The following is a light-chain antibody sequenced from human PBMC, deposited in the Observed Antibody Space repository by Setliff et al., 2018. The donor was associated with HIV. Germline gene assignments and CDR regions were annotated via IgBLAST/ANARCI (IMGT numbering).Light chain of an antibody. CDR1: SSDVGGHDY. V-gene: IGLV2-14*03. CDR3: NSYTSRSTPL. CDR2: DVS. Sequence: QSALTQPRSVSGSPGQSVTISCTGTSSDVGGHDYVSWYQEHPGKAPKLMIYDVSTRPSGVSHRFSGSKSGNTASLTISGLQAEDEADYYCNSYTSRSTPLFGTGTKVTVL. J-gene: IGLJ1*01.